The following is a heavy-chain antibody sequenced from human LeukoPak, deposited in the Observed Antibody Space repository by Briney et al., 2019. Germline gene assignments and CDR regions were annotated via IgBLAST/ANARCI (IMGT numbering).Heavy chain of an antibody. Sequence: SETLSLTCTVSGGSISTFHWSWIRQPPGKGLEWIGYVYYSGSTNYNPSLRSRVTISVDTSKNQFSLKLSSVTAADTAVYYCARRARSSTPRFDPWGQGPLVTVSS. CDR1: GGSISTFH. J-gene: IGHJ5*02. V-gene: IGHV4-59*12. CDR2: VYYSGST. CDR3: ARRARSSTPRFDP. D-gene: IGHD2-2*01.